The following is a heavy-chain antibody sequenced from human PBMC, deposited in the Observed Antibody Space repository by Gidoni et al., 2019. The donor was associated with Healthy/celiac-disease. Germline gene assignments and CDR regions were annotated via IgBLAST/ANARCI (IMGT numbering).Heavy chain of an antibody. J-gene: IGHJ4*02. CDR1: GGTFRSYT. CDR2: IIPNLGIA. V-gene: IGHV1-69*08. CDR3: ARESYGSGSFNYFDY. D-gene: IGHD3-10*01. Sequence: QVQLVQSGAEVKKPGSSVKVSCKASGGTFRSYTISWVRQAPGQGLEWMGRIIPNLGIANYEQKCQGRVTITADKSTSTAYMELSSLRSEDTAVYYCARESYGSGSFNYFDYWGQGTLVTVSS.